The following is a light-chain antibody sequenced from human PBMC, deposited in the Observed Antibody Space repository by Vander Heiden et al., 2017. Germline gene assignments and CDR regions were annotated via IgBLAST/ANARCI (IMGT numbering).Light chain of an antibody. J-gene: IGLJ1*01. CDR3: AAWDDSLNGRYV. CDR1: SSNIGSNT. Sequence: QSVLTQPPSASGTPGQRVTISCSGSSSNIGSNTVKWYQQRPGTAPKLLIYSNNQRPSGVPDRCSGSKSGTSASLAISGLQSEDEADYYCAAWDDSLNGRYVFGTGTKVTVL. CDR2: SNN. V-gene: IGLV1-44*01.